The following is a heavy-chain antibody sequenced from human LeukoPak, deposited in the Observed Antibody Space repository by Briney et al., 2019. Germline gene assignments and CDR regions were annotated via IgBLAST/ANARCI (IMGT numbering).Heavy chain of an antibody. Sequence: PGGSLRLSCAASGFTVSSYWMSWVRQAPGKGPEWVANIKQDGSEKYYVDSVKGRFTISRDNAKNSLYLQMNSLRAEDTAVYYCARDPGGAYRSSWYPGPNYYYYYMDVWGKGTTVTVSS. CDR3: ARDPGGAYRSSWYPGPNYYYYYMDV. J-gene: IGHJ6*03. CDR1: GFTVSSYW. CDR2: IKQDGSEK. D-gene: IGHD6-13*01. V-gene: IGHV3-7*01.